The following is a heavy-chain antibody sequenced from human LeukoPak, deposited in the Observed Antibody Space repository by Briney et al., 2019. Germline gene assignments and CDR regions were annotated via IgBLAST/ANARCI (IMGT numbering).Heavy chain of an antibody. CDR2: IGTAGDT. J-gene: IGHJ4*02. Sequence: GGSLRLSCAASGFTFSNYDMHWVRQATGKGLEWVSAIGTAGDTYYPGSVKGRFTISRDNAKNSLYLQMNSLRAEDTAVYYCARSGWYYDILTGFDYWGQGTLVTVSS. CDR1: GFTFSNYD. CDR3: ARSGWYYDILTGFDY. D-gene: IGHD3-9*01. V-gene: IGHV3-13*01.